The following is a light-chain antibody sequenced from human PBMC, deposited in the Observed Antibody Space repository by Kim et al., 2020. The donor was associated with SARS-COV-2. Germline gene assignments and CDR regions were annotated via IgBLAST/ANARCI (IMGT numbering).Light chain of an antibody. CDR1: SSDVGGYNY. J-gene: IGLJ1*01. V-gene: IGLV2-14*03. CDR3: SSYIVTSTRYI. Sequence: QSALTQPASVSGSPGQSITISCTGSSSDVGGYNYVSWYQQYPGKAPKLMIYDVSNRPSGVSNRLSGSKSGNTASLTISGLQAEDEADYYCSSYIVTSTRYIFGTGTKVTVL. CDR2: DVS.